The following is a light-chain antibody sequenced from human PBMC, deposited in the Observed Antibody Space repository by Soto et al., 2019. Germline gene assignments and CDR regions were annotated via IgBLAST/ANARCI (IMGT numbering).Light chain of an antibody. CDR3: CSYAGSYTWV. V-gene: IGLV2-11*01. CDR2: DVS. CDR1: SSDVGGYNF. J-gene: IGLJ1*01. Sequence: QSALTQPRSVSGSPGQSVTISCTGTSSDVGGYNFVSWYQQHPGKAPKLMIYDVSKRPSGVPDRFSGSKSGNTASLTLSGLQAEDEADYCCCSYAGSYTWVFGPGTKLTVL.